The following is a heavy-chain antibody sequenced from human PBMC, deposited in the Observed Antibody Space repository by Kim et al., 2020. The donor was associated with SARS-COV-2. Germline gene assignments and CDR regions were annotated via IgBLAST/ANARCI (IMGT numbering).Heavy chain of an antibody. CDR2: ISADGSTI. CDR1: GKTFGNYA. Sequence: GGSLRLSCVGAGKTFGNYAMNWVRQAPGRGLEWISFISADGSTIYSADSVKGRFTISRDSAKKSVYLQMSGLRDEDTAVYFCAGQIGVAVTTETTLFGLSGWAQGTQVTVSS. D-gene: IGHD4-17*01. CDR3: AGQIGVAVTTETTLFGLSG. J-gene: IGHJ4*02. V-gene: IGHV3-48*03.